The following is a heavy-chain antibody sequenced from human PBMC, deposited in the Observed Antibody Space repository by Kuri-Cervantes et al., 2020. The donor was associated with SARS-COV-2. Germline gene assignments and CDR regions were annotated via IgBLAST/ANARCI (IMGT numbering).Heavy chain of an antibody. CDR3: ARSHTLYGGNSSPWDY. J-gene: IGHJ4*02. D-gene: IGHD4-23*01. Sequence: ASVKVSCKASGATFSTYGFSWVRQAPGQGLEWVASINTYNGNTNYAQILQGRVTMTTDTSTSTAYMELRGLRSFDTAVYYCARSHTLYGGNSSPWDYWGQGTLVTVSS. CDR2: INTYNGNT. CDR1: GATFSTYG. V-gene: IGHV1-18*01.